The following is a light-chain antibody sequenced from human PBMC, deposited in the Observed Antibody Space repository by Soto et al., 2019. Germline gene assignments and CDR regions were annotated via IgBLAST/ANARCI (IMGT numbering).Light chain of an antibody. CDR2: DDN. V-gene: IGLV1-51*01. CDR3: GSWDSSLSDYV. J-gene: IGLJ1*01. Sequence: QSVMTQPPSVSAAPGQKVTISCSGSSSNIGGNSVSWYQQLPGTAPKLLIYDDNKRPSGIPDRFSGSKSGTSATLGITGFQTGDEADYCCGSWDSSLSDYVFGTGTKLTVL. CDR1: SSNIGGNS.